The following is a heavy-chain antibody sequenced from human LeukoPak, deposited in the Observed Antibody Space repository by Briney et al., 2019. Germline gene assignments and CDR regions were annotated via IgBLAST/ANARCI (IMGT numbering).Heavy chain of an antibody. CDR3: ARAGLSSGWPHYYYYYYMDV. Sequence: GGSLRLSCAASGFTFSSYEMNWVRQAPGKGLEWVSYISSSGSTIYYADSVKGRFTISRDNAKNSLYLQMNSLRAEDTAVYYCARAGLSSGWPHYYYYYYMDVWGKGTTVTVSS. CDR1: GFTFSSYE. D-gene: IGHD6-19*01. J-gene: IGHJ6*03. CDR2: ISSSGSTI. V-gene: IGHV3-48*03.